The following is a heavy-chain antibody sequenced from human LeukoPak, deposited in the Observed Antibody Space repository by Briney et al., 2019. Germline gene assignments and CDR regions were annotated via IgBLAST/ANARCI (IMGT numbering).Heavy chain of an antibody. D-gene: IGHD3-22*01. Sequence: GGSLRLSCAASGFIFSDYYMTWIRQTPGKGLEWLSYISESGSTINYADSVKGRLTISRDNAKKSLFLQMNSLRAEDTAVYYCAIYYDSSGSIDHWGQGTLVTVSS. CDR1: GFIFSDYY. J-gene: IGHJ4*02. CDR2: ISESGSTI. CDR3: AIYYDSSGSIDH. V-gene: IGHV3-11*01.